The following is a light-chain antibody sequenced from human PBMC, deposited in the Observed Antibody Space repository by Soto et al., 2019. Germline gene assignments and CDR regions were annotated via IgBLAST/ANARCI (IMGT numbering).Light chain of an antibody. V-gene: IGKV1-5*03. J-gene: IGKJ1*01. CDR2: KAS. Sequence: DIQMTQSPSTLSASVGDRVTITCRASQSISVWLVWYQQKAGKAPNLLIYKASRLESGVPSRFSGSGSETEFTLTISGLQPGDSATYYCQQYNSYSPTFGQGTKV. CDR1: QSISVW. CDR3: QQYNSYSPT.